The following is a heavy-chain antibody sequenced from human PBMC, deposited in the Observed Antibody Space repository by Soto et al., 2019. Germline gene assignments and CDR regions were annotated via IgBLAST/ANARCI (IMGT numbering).Heavy chain of an antibody. V-gene: IGHV3-11*01. CDR3: ATAYSEAFEI. CDR2: ISSSGTGI. CDR1: GFTFSDYY. J-gene: IGHJ3*02. D-gene: IGHD2-15*01. Sequence: GGSLRLSCAASGFTFSDYYMTWIRQAPGKGLEWVSYISSSGTGIYYPDSVKGRFTISRDNAKNSLYLQMSSLRAEDTAVYYYATAYSEAFEICVQGPMVTASS.